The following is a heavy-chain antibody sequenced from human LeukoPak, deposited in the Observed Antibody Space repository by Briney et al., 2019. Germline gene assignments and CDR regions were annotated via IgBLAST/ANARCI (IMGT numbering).Heavy chain of an antibody. V-gene: IGHV4-59*01. CDR2: IYCSGTT. CDR1: GGSISRYY. Sequence: SETLSLTCTVSGGSISRYYWSWIRQSPGKGLEWIGYIYCSGTTNNNPSLKSRLTISVHTSKTQFSLKLSPVTAADTAVYYCAREDPQTTVPEGMDVWGQGTTVTVSS. CDR3: AREDPQTTVPEGMDV. J-gene: IGHJ6*02. D-gene: IGHD4-17*01.